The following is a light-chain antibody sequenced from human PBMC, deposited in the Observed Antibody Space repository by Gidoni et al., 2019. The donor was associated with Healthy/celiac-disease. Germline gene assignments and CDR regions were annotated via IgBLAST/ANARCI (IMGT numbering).Light chain of an antibody. CDR3: NSRDSSGNQDV. Sequence: SSELTQDPAVSVALGQTVRITCQGDSLRSYYASWYQQKPGQAPVLVIFGKNNRPSWIPDRFSGSSSGNTASLTITGAQAEDEADYYCNSRDSSGNQDVFGTGTKVTVL. CDR2: GKN. J-gene: IGLJ1*01. V-gene: IGLV3-19*01. CDR1: SLRSYY.